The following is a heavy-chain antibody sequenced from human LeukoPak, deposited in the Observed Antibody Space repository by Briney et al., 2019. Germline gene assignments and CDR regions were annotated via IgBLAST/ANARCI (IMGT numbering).Heavy chain of an antibody. CDR3: ARDLWGLSSDY. Sequence: EASVKLSCKASGYTFTSYGISWVRQPPGQGLEWMGWISAYNGNTNYAQKLQGRVTMTTDTSTSTAYMELRSLRSDDTAVYYCARDLWGLSSDYWGRGTLVTVSS. CDR1: GYTFTSYG. D-gene: IGHD3-16*02. V-gene: IGHV1-18*01. J-gene: IGHJ4*02. CDR2: ISAYNGNT.